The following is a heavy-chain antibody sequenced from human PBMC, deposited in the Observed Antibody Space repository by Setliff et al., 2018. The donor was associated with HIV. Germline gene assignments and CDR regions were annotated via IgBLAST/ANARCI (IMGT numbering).Heavy chain of an antibody. J-gene: IGHJ6*04. CDR1: GHTFSNYD. Sequence: ASVKVSCKASGHTFSNYDVIWVRRATGQGLEWLGWMNPNSGDTGYAQKFQGRVIMTRDTSISTAYMELSSLTSADTAVYYCASGKGVRGVIITGGLDVCGKGTTFTVAS. V-gene: IGHV1-8*01. CDR3: ASGKGVRGVIITGGLDV. D-gene: IGHD3-10*01. CDR2: MNPNSGDT.